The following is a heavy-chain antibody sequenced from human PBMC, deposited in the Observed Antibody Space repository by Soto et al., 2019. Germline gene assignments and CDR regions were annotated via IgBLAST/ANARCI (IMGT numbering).Heavy chain of an antibody. Sequence: PSETLSLTCTVSGGSISSYYWSWIRQPPGKGLEWIGYIYYSGSTNYNPSLKSRVTISVDTSKTQISLDLSSVTATDTAVYYCARVPMYYYGSGSKNYFDSWGQGTLVTVSS. CDR2: IYYSGST. V-gene: IGHV4-59*01. CDR1: GGSISSYY. CDR3: ARVPMYYYGSGSKNYFDS. D-gene: IGHD3-10*01. J-gene: IGHJ4*02.